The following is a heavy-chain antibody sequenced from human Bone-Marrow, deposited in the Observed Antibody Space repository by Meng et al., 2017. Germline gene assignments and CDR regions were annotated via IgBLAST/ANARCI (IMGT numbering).Heavy chain of an antibody. V-gene: IGHV1-8*01. CDR3: AREMDTAMVTGDY. CDR1: GYTFTSYD. CDR2: MNPNSGNT. D-gene: IGHD5-18*01. J-gene: IGHJ4*02. Sequence: ASVKVSCKASGYTFTSYDINWVRQATGQGLEWMGWMNPNSGNTGYAQKFQGRVTMTRNTSISTAYMELSSLRSEDTAVYYCAREMDTAMVTGDYWGQGTLVTVSS.